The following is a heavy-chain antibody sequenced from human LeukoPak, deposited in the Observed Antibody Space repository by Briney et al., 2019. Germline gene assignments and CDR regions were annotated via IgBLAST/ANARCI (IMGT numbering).Heavy chain of an antibody. Sequence: SETLSLTCAVSGGSFSGYYWSWIRQPPGKGLEWMGEINHSGSTNYNPSLKSRVTISVDKSKNQFSLKLSSVTAADTAVYYCARDRVSSYYDFWSGYPGDYYYYYMDVWGKGTTVTVSS. CDR3: ARDRVSSYYDFWSGYPGDYYYYYMDV. J-gene: IGHJ6*03. D-gene: IGHD3-3*01. V-gene: IGHV4-34*01. CDR2: INHSGST. CDR1: GGSFSGYY.